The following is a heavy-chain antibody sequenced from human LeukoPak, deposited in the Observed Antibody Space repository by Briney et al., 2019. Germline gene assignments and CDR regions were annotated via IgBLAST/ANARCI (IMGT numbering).Heavy chain of an antibody. D-gene: IGHD1-26*01. CDR2: ISSSSSYI. V-gene: IGHV3-21*01. Sequence: GGSLRLSCAASGSTFSSYSMNWVRQAPGKGLEWVSSISSSSSYIYYADSVTGRFTISRDNAKNSLYLQMNSLRAGDTAVYYCARGADLYYYYMDVWGKGTTVTVSS. CDR3: ARGADLYYYYMDV. J-gene: IGHJ6*03. CDR1: GSTFSSYS.